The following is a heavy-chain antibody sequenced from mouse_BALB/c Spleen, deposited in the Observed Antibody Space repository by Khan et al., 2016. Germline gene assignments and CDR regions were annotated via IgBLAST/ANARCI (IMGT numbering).Heavy chain of an antibody. J-gene: IGHJ2*01. Sequence: QIQLVQSGPELKKPGETVKISCKASGYTFTNYGMNWVKQAPGKGLKWMGWINTNTGEPTYAEEFKGRFAFSLETSASTAYLQINNLKNEDTATYCCARGVLNFDYWSQGTTLTVSS. CDR1: GYTFTNYG. CDR3: ARGVLNFDY. CDR2: INTNTGEP. V-gene: IGHV9-3*02. D-gene: IGHD1-1*01.